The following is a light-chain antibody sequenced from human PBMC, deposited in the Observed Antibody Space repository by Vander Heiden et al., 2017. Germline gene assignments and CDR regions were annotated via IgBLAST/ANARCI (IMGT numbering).Light chain of an antibody. V-gene: IGLV1-47*01. CDR3: AAWDDSLSGFYV. CDR2: NNN. CDR1: NSNIGRNS. J-gene: IGLJ1*01. Sequence: QSVLTQPPSASGAPGQRVTISCSGRNSNIGRNSVYWYQQLPGTAPKLVIYNNNQRPSGVPDRFSGSRSGTSASLAINGVQSEDEATYYCAAWDDSLSGFYVFGTGTSVTV.